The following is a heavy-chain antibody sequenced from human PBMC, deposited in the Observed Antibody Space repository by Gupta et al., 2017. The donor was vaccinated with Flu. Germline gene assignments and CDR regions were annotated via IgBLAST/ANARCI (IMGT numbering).Heavy chain of an antibody. D-gene: IGHD3-22*01. Sequence: EVQLVESGGGLVQPGGSLRLSCAASGFTFSSYAMHWVRQAPGKGLEYVSAISSNGGSTYYANSVKGRFTISRDNSKNTLYLQMGSLRAEDMAVYYCARAGGYYDSSGYRNDAFDIWGQGTMVTVSS. V-gene: IGHV3-64*01. J-gene: IGHJ3*02. CDR2: ISSNGGST. CDR3: ARAGGYYDSSGYRNDAFDI. CDR1: GFTFSSYA.